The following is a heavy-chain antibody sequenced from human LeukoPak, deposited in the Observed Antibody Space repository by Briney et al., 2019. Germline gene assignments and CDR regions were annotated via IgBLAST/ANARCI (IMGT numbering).Heavy chain of an antibody. CDR3: AKGGYDVLTGRSDAFDI. J-gene: IGHJ3*02. V-gene: IGHV3-30*02. D-gene: IGHD3-9*01. CDR2: IPYDETNK. CDR1: GLTFSSYG. Sequence: PGGSLRLSCAVTGLTFSSYGMNWIRQAPGKGPEWVAFIPYDETNKYYADSVKGRFTISRDSSKNTLYLQMSSLRAEDTAVYYCAKGGYDVLTGRSDAFDIWDQGTMVTVSS.